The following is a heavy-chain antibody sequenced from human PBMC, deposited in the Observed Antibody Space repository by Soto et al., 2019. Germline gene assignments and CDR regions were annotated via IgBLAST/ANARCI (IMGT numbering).Heavy chain of an antibody. CDR2: ISDSGST. CDR3: ARGGSSSWYGFYFFDN. J-gene: IGHJ4*02. D-gene: IGHD6-13*01. V-gene: IGHV4-59*12. Sequence: SETLSLTCTVSGGSMSSYFWSWIRQPPGRGLEWIGYISDSGSTNYKTSLKSRVTISVDTSKNQFSLKVTSVTAADTAVHYCARGGSSSWYGFYFFDNWGPGTLVTVSS. CDR1: GGSMSSYF.